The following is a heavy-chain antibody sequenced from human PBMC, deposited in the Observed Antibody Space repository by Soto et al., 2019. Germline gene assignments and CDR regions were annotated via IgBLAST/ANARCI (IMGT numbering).Heavy chain of an antibody. Sequence: GGSLRLSCAASGFTSSDYYMSWIRQAPGKGLEWVSLLSSSGTPIYYVDSVKGRFTISRDKAKNSLYLQMNSLRAEDTAVYYCARDLYYYGSGSYLAFDSWGQGTLVTVSS. CDR3: ARDLYYYGSGSYLAFDS. CDR1: GFTSSDYY. J-gene: IGHJ4*02. V-gene: IGHV3-11*01. D-gene: IGHD3-10*01. CDR2: LSSSGTPI.